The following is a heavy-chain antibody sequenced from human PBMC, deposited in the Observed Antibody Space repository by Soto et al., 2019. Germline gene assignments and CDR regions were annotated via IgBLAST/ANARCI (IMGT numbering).Heavy chain of an antibody. D-gene: IGHD3-3*01. J-gene: IGHJ6*02. CDR3: SRGSGAYLDSAMDV. Sequence: QVQLQESGPGLLKPSETLSLTCTVSGGSVGSGRYFWSWIRQSPEKGLEWIAYIYYNGITKYNPSLMSRATISVHTSKSQFSLKLSSVIAADTAMYYCSRGSGAYLDSAMDVWGQGTTVTVSS. V-gene: IGHV4-61*01. CDR1: GGSVGSGRYF. CDR2: IYYNGIT.